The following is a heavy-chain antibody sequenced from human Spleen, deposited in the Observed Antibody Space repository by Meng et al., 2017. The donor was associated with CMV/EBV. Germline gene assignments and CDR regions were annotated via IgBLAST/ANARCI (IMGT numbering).Heavy chain of an antibody. V-gene: IGHV5-51*01. CDR2: LYPGASDT. J-gene: IGHJ4*02. Sequence: GRLRQHRGTGLEWLGILYPGASDTRYSPSFQGQVTISADKSIDTAYLQWSSLKASDTAMYYCARRPGSRYYDSSGYYYTSLDYFDYWGQGTLVTVSS. D-gene: IGHD3-22*01. CDR3: ARRPGSRYYDSSGYYYTSLDYFDY.